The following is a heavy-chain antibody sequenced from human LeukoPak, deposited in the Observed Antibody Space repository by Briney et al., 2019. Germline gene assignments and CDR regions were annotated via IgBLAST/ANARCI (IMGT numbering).Heavy chain of an antibody. Sequence: SETLSLTCTVSGGSISSYYWSWTRQPPGKGLEWIGYIYYSGSTNYNPSLKSRVTISVDTSKNQFSLKLSSVTAADTAVYYCASGPKQGFDIWGQGTMVTVSS. J-gene: IGHJ3*02. CDR1: GGSISSYY. V-gene: IGHV4-59*01. CDR3: ASGPKQGFDI. CDR2: IYYSGST.